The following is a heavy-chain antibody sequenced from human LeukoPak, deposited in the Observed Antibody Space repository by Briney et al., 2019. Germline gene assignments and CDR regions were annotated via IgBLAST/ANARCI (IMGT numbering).Heavy chain of an antibody. Sequence: PSETLSLTCTVSGGSISSYYWSWIRQPPGKGLEWIGYIYYSGSTNYNPSLKSRVTISVDTSKNPFSLKLSSVTAADTAVYYCARVSLGYCTNGVCPPPDYWGQGTLVTVSS. CDR3: ARVSLGYCTNGVCPPPDY. CDR1: GGSISSYY. CDR2: IYYSGST. D-gene: IGHD2-8*01. J-gene: IGHJ4*02. V-gene: IGHV4-59*01.